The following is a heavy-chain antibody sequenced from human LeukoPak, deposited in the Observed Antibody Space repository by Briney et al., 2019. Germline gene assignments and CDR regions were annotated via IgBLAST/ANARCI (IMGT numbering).Heavy chain of an antibody. CDR2: ISSSSSYK. V-gene: IGHV3-21*01. Sequence: GGSLRLSCAASGFTFSSYSMNWVRQAPGKGLEWVSSISSSSSYKYYADSVKGRFTISRDNAKNSLYLQMNSLRAEDTAVYYCAREGHDYGDYVLDYWGQGTLVTVSS. CDR3: AREGHDYGDYVLDY. D-gene: IGHD4-17*01. CDR1: GFTFSSYS. J-gene: IGHJ4*02.